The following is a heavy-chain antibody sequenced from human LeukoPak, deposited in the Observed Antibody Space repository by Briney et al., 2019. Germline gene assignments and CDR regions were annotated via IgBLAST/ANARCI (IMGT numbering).Heavy chain of an antibody. Sequence: AGGSLRLSCAASGFTVSSNYMSWVRQAPGKGLEWVSAISGGGGSTHYADSVKGRFTISRDNSKNTLYLQMSSLRAGDTAVYYCAKSSYYDSSGYYREYYFDYWGQGTLVTVSS. J-gene: IGHJ4*02. CDR3: AKSSYYDSSGYYREYYFDY. CDR2: ISGGGGST. D-gene: IGHD3-22*01. CDR1: GFTVSSNY. V-gene: IGHV3-23*01.